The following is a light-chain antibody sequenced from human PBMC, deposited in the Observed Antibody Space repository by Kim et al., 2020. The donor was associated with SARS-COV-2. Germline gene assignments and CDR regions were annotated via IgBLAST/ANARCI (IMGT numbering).Light chain of an antibody. CDR3: QQYYGLPLT. J-gene: IGKJ4*01. CDR2: WAS. CDR1: QSVLHRSTNKNH. V-gene: IGKV4-1*01. Sequence: ATIICKSSQSVLHRSTNKNHLAWYQQKPGQPPKLLISWASTRESGVPDRFSGSGSGTDFTLTISSLQAEDVAVYYCQQYYGLPLTFGGGTKVDIK.